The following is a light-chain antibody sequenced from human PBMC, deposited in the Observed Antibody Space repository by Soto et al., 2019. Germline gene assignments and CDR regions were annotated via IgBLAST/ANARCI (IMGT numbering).Light chain of an antibody. J-gene: IGKJ5*01. V-gene: IGKV3-11*01. CDR1: QSVSTY. CDR2: DAS. CDR3: QQRRSWPPTIT. Sequence: EIVLTQSPATLSVSPGERATLSCRASQSVSTYLAWYQQRPGQAPRLLIXDASYRATDIPPRFSGSGSGTDFTLTISSLEPEDFAVYYCQQRRSWPPTITFGQGTRLEIK.